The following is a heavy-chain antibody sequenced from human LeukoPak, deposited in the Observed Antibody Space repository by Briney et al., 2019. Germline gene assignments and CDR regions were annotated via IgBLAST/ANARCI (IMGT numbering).Heavy chain of an antibody. CDR2: FSSSGSTI. D-gene: IGHD3-22*01. CDR3: ARERDYYDSSRGLDY. CDR1: GFTFSSYE. V-gene: IGHV3-48*03. Sequence: GGSLRLSCAASGFTFSSYEMNWVRQAPGKGLEWVSYFSSSGSTIYYADSVKGRFTISRDNAKNSLYLQMNSLRAEDTAVYYCARERDYYDSSRGLDYWGQGTLVTVSS. J-gene: IGHJ4*02.